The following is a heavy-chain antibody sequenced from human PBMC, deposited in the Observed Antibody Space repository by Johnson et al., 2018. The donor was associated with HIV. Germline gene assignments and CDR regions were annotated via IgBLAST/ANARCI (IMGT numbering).Heavy chain of an antibody. J-gene: IGHJ3*02. CDR1: GFTFSNYW. CDR2: IYSGGST. CDR3: ARDRSSWYGGDAFDI. V-gene: IGHV3-66*01. D-gene: IGHD6-13*01. Sequence: GGLVQPGVSLRLSCAASGFTFSNYWMSWVRQAPGKGLEWVSVIYSGGSTYYADSVKGRFTISRDNSKNTLYLQMNSLRAEDTAVYYCARDRSSWYGGDAFDIWGHGTMVTVSS.